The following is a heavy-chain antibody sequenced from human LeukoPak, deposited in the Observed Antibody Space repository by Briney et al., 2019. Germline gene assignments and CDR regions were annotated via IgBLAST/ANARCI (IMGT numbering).Heavy chain of an antibody. J-gene: IGHJ3*02. CDR2: IKQDGSEK. Sequence: GGSLRLSCAASGFTFSSYWMSWVRQAPGKGLEWVANIKQDGSEKYYVDSVKGRFTISRNNAKNSLYLQMNSLGAEDTAVYYCARDSDYYDSGGYFDAFDIWGQGTMVTVSS. CDR3: ARDSDYYDSGGYFDAFDI. CDR1: GFTFSSYW. V-gene: IGHV3-7*01. D-gene: IGHD3-22*01.